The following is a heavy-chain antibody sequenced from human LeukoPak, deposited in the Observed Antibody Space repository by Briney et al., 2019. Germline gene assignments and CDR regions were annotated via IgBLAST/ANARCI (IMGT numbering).Heavy chain of an antibody. V-gene: IGHV3-33*06. CDR2: IWYDGSNK. Sequence: GGSLRLSCAASGFTFSSYGMHWVRQAPGKGLEWVAVIWYDGSNKYYADSVKGRFTISRDNSKNTLYLQTNSLRAEDTAVYYCAKDLTGTTYLDYWGQGTLVTVSS. D-gene: IGHD1-7*01. CDR1: GFTFSSYG. J-gene: IGHJ4*02. CDR3: AKDLTGTTYLDY.